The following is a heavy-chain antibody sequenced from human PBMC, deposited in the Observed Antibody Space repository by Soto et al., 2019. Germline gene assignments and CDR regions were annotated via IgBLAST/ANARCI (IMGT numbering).Heavy chain of an antibody. J-gene: IGHJ4*02. D-gene: IGHD3-16*01. Sequence: QVQLVQSGAEVKKPGSSVKVSCTASGGTFSSYAISWVRQAPGQGLEWMGGIIPIFGTANYAQKFQGRVTITADESTSTAYMELSSLRSEDTAVYYCARAVITFGGGPFDYWGQGTLVTVSS. CDR1: GGTFSSYA. CDR3: ARAVITFGGGPFDY. V-gene: IGHV1-69*01. CDR2: IIPIFGTA.